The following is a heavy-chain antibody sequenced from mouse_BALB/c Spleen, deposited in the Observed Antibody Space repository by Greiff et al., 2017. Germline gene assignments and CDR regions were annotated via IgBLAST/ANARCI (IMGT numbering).Heavy chain of an antibody. CDR2: INPSNGGT. CDR1: GYTFTSYY. Sequence: VKLQESGAELVKPGASVKLSCKASGYTFTSYYMYWVKQRPGQGLEWIGEINPSNGGTNFNEKFKSKATLTVDKSSSTAYMQLSSLTSEDSAVYYCTRSLYGNYEVDYWGQGTSVTVSS. J-gene: IGHJ4*01. V-gene: IGHV1S81*02. CDR3: TRSLYGNYEVDY. D-gene: IGHD2-10*02.